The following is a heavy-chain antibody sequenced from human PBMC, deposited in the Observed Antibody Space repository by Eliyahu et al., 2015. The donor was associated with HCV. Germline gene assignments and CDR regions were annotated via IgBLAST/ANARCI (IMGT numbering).Heavy chain of an antibody. V-gene: IGHV2-5*01. Sequence: QITLKESGPTLVKPTQTLTLTCTFSGFSLSTSGVGVGWIRQPPGKALEWLALIYWNDDKRYSPSLKSRLTITKDTSKNQVVLTMTNMDPVDTATYYCAHRRDGFAYCSSTSCYWGAFDIWGQGTMVTVSS. D-gene: IGHD2-2*01. CDR2: IYWNDDK. CDR3: AHRRDGFAYCSSTSCYWGAFDI. CDR1: GFSLSTSGVG. J-gene: IGHJ3*02.